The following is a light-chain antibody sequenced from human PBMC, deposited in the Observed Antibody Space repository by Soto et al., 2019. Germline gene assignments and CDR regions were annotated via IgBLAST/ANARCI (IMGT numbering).Light chain of an antibody. CDR1: SSDVGAYDY. Sequence: QSALTQPPSASGSPGQSVTISCTGTSSDVGAYDYVSWYQQHPGKAPKLMIYEINKRPSGVPDRFSGSKSGNTASLTVSGLQAEDEADYYCQSYDSSLSGYVFGTGTKLTVL. CDR2: EIN. V-gene: IGLV2-8*01. J-gene: IGLJ1*01. CDR3: QSYDSSLSGYV.